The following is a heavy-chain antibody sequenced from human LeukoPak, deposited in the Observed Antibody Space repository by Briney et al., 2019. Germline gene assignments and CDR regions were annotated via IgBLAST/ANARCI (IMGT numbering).Heavy chain of an antibody. CDR2: ISSSSDTI. V-gene: IGHV3-48*01. CDR1: GFTFSSYS. CDR3: ARDYGDYGRAPNWYFDL. D-gene: IGHD4-17*01. Sequence: GGSLRLSCAVSGFTFSSYSMNWVRRAPGKGLEWVSYISSSSDTIYYADSVKGRFTISRDNAKNSLYLQMNSLRAEDTAVYYCARDYGDYGRAPNWYFDLWGRGTLVTVSS. J-gene: IGHJ2*01.